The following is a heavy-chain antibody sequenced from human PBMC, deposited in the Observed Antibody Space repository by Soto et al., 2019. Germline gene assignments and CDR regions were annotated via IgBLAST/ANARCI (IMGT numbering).Heavy chain of an antibody. V-gene: IGHV1-3*01. CDR3: ARAISSVTTFYFDL. CDR2: INAGNGNT. D-gene: IGHD4-17*01. Sequence: QVQLVQSGAEVKKPGASVKVSCKASGYTFTSYVMHWVRQAPGQRLEWMGWINAGNGNTKYSQKFQGRVTVTRDTSASTAYMELSSLRSEDTAVYYCARAISSVTTFYFDLWGRGTLVTVSS. CDR1: GYTFTSYV. J-gene: IGHJ2*01.